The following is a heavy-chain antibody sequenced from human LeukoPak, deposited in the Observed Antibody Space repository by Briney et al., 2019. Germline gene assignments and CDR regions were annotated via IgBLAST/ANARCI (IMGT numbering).Heavy chain of an antibody. CDR3: ARIVVVPAAIEYYFDY. CDR1: GGSFSGYY. V-gene: IGHV4-34*01. J-gene: IGHJ4*02. CDR2: INHSGST. D-gene: IGHD2-2*01. Sequence: SETLSLTCAVYGGSFSGYYWSWIRQPPGKGLEWIGEINHSGSTNYNPSLKSRVTISVDKSKNQFSLKLSSVTAADTAVYYCARIVVVPAAIEYYFDYWGQGTLVTVSS.